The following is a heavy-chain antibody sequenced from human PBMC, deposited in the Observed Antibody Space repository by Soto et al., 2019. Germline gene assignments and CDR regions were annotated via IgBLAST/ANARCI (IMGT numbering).Heavy chain of an antibody. CDR1: GGSISSGDYY. J-gene: IGHJ4*02. CDR3: GGGSYYYDSSGYCHY. CDR2: IYYSGST. Sequence: SETLSLTCTVSGGSISSGDYYWSWIRQPPGKGLEWIGYIYYSGSTYYNPSLKSRVTISVDTSKNQFSLKLSSVTAADTAVYYCGGGSYYYDSSGYCHYWGQGTLVTVSS. D-gene: IGHD3-22*01. V-gene: IGHV4-30-4*01.